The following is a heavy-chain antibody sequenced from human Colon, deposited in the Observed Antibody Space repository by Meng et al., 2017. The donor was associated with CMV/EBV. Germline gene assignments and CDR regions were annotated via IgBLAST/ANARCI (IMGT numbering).Heavy chain of an antibody. Sequence: EVQVGEPGVCLVQPGGSIRRSCAASGFPFSSHWMHWVRQAPGKGLVWVSRINSDGSSTSYADSVKGRFTISRDNAKNTLYLQMNSLRVEDTAVYYCARERVSGSYLDDYWGQGTLVTVSS. V-gene: IGHV3-74*01. J-gene: IGHJ4*02. CDR1: GFPFSSHW. CDR2: INSDGSST. D-gene: IGHD1-26*01. CDR3: ARERVSGSYLDDY.